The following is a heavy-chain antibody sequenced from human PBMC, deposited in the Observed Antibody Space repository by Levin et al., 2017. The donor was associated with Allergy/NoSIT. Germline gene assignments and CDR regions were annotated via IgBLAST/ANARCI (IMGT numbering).Heavy chain of an antibody. J-gene: IGHJ6*02. Sequence: KISCKASGGTFSSYAISWVRQAPGQGLEWMGGIIPIFGTANYAQKFQGRVTITADESTSTAYMELSSLRSEDTAVYYCARDLTPYSSSWSYYYYGMDGWGQGTTVTVSS. D-gene: IGHD6-13*01. CDR3: ARDLTPYSSSWSYYYYGMDG. CDR2: IIPIFGTA. V-gene: IGHV1-69*01. CDR1: GGTFSSYA.